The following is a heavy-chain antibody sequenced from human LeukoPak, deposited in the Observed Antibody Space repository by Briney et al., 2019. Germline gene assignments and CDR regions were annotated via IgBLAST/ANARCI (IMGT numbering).Heavy chain of an antibody. Sequence: SETLSLTCTVSGGSISSYYWSWIRQPPGKGLEWIGYIYYSGSTNYNPSLKSRVTISVDTSKNQFSLKLSSVTAADTAVYYCARETLNRGARPWGQGTLVTVSS. J-gene: IGHJ4*02. CDR3: ARETLNRGARP. CDR2: IYYSGST. V-gene: IGHV4-59*12. D-gene: IGHD1-14*01. CDR1: GGSISSYY.